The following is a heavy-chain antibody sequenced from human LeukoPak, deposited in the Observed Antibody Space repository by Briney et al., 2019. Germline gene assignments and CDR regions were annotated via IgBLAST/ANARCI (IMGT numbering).Heavy chain of an antibody. J-gene: IGHJ4*02. V-gene: IGHV3-30*02. CDR3: ASQWGYYGSGSYRFDY. CDR2: IWYDGNDK. CDR1: GFTFSSYG. Sequence: GGSLRLSCAASGFTFSSYGMHWVRQAPGKGLEWVAFIWYDGNDKYYADSVKGRFTISRDNSKNTLYLQMNSLRAEDTAVYYCASQWGYYGSGSYRFDYWGQGTLVTVSS. D-gene: IGHD3-10*01.